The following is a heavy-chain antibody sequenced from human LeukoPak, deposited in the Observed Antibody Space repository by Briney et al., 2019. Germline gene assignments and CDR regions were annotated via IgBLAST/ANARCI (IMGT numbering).Heavy chain of an antibody. CDR3: ATRGLSPYDYVWGSYPSGAFDI. J-gene: IGHJ3*02. CDR2: IYYSGST. Sequence: PSQTLSLTCTVSGGSISSGGYYWSWIRQHPGKGLEWIGYIYYSGSTYYNPSLKSRVTISVDTSKNQFSLKLSSVTAADTAVYYCATRGLSPYDYVWGSYPSGAFDIWGQGTMVTVSS. D-gene: IGHD3-16*02. CDR1: GGSISSGGYY. V-gene: IGHV4-31*03.